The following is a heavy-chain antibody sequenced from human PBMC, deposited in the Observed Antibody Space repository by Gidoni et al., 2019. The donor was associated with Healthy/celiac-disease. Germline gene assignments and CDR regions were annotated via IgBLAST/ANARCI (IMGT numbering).Heavy chain of an antibody. CDR3: ARDGSAARFDY. Sequence: QVQLVEAGGGVVQPGRSLRLSWAAYGFTCISYGMHWVRQAPGKGLEWVAVISYDGSNKYYADSVKGRFTISRDNSKNTLYLQMNSLRAEDTAVYYCARDGSAARFDYWGQGTLVTVSS. D-gene: IGHD6-6*01. V-gene: IGHV3-30*03. J-gene: IGHJ4*02. CDR1: GFTCISYG. CDR2: ISYDGSNK.